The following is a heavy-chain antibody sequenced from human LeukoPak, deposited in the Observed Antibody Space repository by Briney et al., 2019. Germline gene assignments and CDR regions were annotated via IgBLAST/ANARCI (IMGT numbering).Heavy chain of an antibody. J-gene: IGHJ6*03. D-gene: IGHD1-26*01. CDR1: GYTFTSYD. CDR3: ARAPEWGKANYYYYMDV. CDR2: MNTNSGNT. Sequence: ASVKVSCKASGYTFTSYDINWVRQATGQGLERMGWMNTNSGNTGYAQKFQGRVTMTRNTSISTAHMELSSLRSEDTAVYYCARAPEWGKANYYYYMDVWGKGTMVTVSS. V-gene: IGHV1-8*01.